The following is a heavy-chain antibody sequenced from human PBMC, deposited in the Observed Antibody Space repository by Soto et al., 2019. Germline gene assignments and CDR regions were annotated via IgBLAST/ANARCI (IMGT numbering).Heavy chain of an antibody. J-gene: IGHJ4*02. CDR3: GTWRGSSWFDY. Sequence: XESLKISFKAAGVTFSSYSLGWVRHMPGKGLQWMGNIFSSDSSAKYSPSFVGQVTISVDRSINTAYLQWSSLKASDTAIYYCGTWRGSSWFDYWGPGTLVTVSS. D-gene: IGHD2-2*01. CDR1: GVTFSSYS. CDR2: IFSSDSSA. V-gene: IGHV5-51*01.